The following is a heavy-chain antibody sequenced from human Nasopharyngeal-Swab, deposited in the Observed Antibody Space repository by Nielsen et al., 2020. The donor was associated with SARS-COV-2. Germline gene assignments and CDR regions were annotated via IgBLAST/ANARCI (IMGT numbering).Heavy chain of an antibody. CDR3: ARGGGSSSEYFDS. CDR1: GGSFSTYY. D-gene: IGHD6-6*01. V-gene: IGHV4-34*01. Sequence: SQTLSLTCAVYGGSFSTYYWTWIRQSPGKGLEWIGEISHRGSTNYTPSLKNRVTMSVDTSKNRFSLKLNSVTAADTAVYYCARGGGSSSEYFDSWGQGTLVTVSS. J-gene: IGHJ4*02. CDR2: ISHRGST.